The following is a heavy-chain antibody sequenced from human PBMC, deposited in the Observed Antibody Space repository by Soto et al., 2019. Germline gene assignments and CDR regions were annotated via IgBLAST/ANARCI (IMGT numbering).Heavy chain of an antibody. CDR2: ISSSSSYI. V-gene: IGHV3-21*01. Sequence: GGSLRLSCAASGFTFSSYSMNWVRQAPGKGLEWVSSISSSSSYIYYADSVKGRFTISRDNAKNSLYLQMNSLRAEDTAVYYCARDRGKVTPYYYYYMDVWGKGTTVTVSS. D-gene: IGHD5-18*01. J-gene: IGHJ6*03. CDR1: GFTFSSYS. CDR3: ARDRGKVTPYYYYYMDV.